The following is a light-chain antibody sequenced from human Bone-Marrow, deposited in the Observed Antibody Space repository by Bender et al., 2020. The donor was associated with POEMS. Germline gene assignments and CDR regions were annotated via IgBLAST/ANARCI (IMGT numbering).Light chain of an antibody. CDR1: SSDVGGYNF. Sequence: QSALAQPASVSGSPGQSISISCTGTSSDVGGYNFVSWYQQHPGIAPKLIIYEVTKRPSGVPDRFSGSKSGNTASLTVSGLQAGDEADYYCSSYAGSNIYVVFGGGTKLTVL. CDR3: SSYAGSNIYVV. J-gene: IGLJ2*01. V-gene: IGLV2-8*01. CDR2: EVT.